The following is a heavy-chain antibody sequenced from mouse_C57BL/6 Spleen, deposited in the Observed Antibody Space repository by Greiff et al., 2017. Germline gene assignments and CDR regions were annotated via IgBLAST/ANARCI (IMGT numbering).Heavy chain of an antibody. CDR3: AREGLGRAMDY. CDR2: IYPGSGST. V-gene: IGHV1-55*01. D-gene: IGHD1-1*01. Sequence: QVQLQQPGAELVKPGASVKMSCKASGYTFTSYWITWVKQRPGQGLEWIGDIYPGSGSTNYNEKFKSKATLTVDKPSSTAYMQLSSLPSEDSAVYYCAREGLGRAMDYWGQGTSVTVAS. J-gene: IGHJ4*01. CDR1: GYTFTSYW.